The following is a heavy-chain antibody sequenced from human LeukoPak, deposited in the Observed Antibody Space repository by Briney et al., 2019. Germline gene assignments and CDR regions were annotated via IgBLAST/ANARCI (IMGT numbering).Heavy chain of an antibody. J-gene: IGHJ4*02. CDR2: ISGSGGST. CDR3: AKDTTQWLPTYFDY. Sequence: GGSLRLSCAASGFTFSSYAMSWVRQAPGKGLEWVSTISGSGGSTYYADSVKGRFTISRDNSKNTLYLHMNSLRAEDTAVYYCAKDTTQWLPTYFDYWGQGTLVTVSS. D-gene: IGHD6-19*01. V-gene: IGHV3-23*01. CDR1: GFTFSSYA.